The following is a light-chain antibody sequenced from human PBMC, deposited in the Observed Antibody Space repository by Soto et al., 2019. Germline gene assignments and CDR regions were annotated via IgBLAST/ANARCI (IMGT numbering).Light chain of an antibody. V-gene: IGKV3-11*01. Sequence: EFVWTQSPATLSLSPGEGAILSCRASQSVAGSLAWYTQKPGQAPSLLIYDISTRAAAIPARFSGSGSGTDFTLTVRSLEPEDFALYYCQQRSNRITFGQGTRLEIK. CDR2: DIS. J-gene: IGKJ5*01. CDR1: QSVAGS. CDR3: QQRSNRIT.